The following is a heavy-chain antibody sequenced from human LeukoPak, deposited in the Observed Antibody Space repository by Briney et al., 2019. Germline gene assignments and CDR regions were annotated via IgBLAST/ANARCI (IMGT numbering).Heavy chain of an antibody. Sequence: PSETLSLTCAVSGDSISNYYWSWIRQPPGKGLEWIGYIYYSGSTNYNPSLKSRVTISVDTSKNQFSLKLSSVTAADTAVYYCARQWGNSGSYLPRDYYYGMDVWGQGTTVTVSS. CDR3: ARQWGNSGSYLPRDYYYGMDV. V-gene: IGHV4-59*08. CDR2: IYYSGST. CDR1: GDSISNYY. D-gene: IGHD1-26*01. J-gene: IGHJ6*02.